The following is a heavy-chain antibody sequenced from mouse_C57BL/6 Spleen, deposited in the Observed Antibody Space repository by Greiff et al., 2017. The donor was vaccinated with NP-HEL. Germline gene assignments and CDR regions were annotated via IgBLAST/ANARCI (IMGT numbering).Heavy chain of an antibody. CDR3: ARLSSGTHEGYAMDY. J-gene: IGHJ4*01. V-gene: IGHV1-82*01. CDR1: GYAFSSSW. CDR2: IYPGDGDT. D-gene: IGHD3-2*02. Sequence: VQLQQSGPELVKPGASVKISCKASGYAFSSSWMNWVKQRPGKGLEWIGRIYPGDGDTNYNGKFKGKATLTADKSSSTAYMQLSSLTSEDSAVYFCARLSSGTHEGYAMDYWGQGTSVTVSS.